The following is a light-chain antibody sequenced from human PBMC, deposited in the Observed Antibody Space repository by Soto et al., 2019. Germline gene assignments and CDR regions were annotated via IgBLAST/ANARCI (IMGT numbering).Light chain of an antibody. V-gene: IGLV2-14*03. Sequence: QSALTQPASVSGSPGQSITISCTGTSSDVGGYNYVSWYQQYPGKAPKLMIYDVSNRPSGVSNRFSGSKSGNTASLTISGLQAEEEAEYFCCSNTDSSTYVFGAGTKLTVL. J-gene: IGLJ2*01. CDR3: CSNTDSSTYV. CDR2: DVS. CDR1: SSDVGGYNY.